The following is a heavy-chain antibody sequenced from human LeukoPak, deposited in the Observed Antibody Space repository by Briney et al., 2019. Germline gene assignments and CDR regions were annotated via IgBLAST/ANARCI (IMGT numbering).Heavy chain of an antibody. CDR2: INHSGST. J-gene: IGHJ4*02. CDR3: ARQVYCGGDCYHFDY. D-gene: IGHD2-21*02. V-gene: IGHV4-34*01. CDR1: GGSFSGYY. Sequence: PSQTLSLTCAVYGGSFSGYYWSWIRQPPGKGLEWIGEINHSGSTNYNPSLKSRVTISVDTSKNQFSLKLSSVTAADTAVYYCARQVYCGGDCYHFDYWGQGTLVTVSS.